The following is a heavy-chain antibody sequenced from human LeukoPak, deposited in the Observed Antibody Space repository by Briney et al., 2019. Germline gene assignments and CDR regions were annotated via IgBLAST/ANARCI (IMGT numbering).Heavy chain of an antibody. CDR2: TLHSGSP. CDR3: ARHRFNWKDGFAGKMNWFDP. V-gene: IGHV4-39*01. J-gene: IGHJ5*02. Sequence: PSETLSLTCTVSGDSINTGRHYWGWIRQSPGKGLEWIGCTLHSGSPYYNPSLKSRVTISVDTSKNQFSLKMTSVTAADTAVFYCARHRFNWKDGFAGKMNWFDPWGQGTLVTVSS. CDR1: GDSINTGRHY. D-gene: IGHD1-1*01.